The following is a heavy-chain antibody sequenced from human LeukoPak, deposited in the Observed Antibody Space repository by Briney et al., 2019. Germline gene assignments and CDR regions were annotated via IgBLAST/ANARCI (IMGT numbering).Heavy chain of an antibody. D-gene: IGHD4-17*01. V-gene: IGHV4-4*07. CDR2: IYTSGST. CDR3: ARRSHPSTALAGGAFDI. CDR1: GGSISSYY. Sequence: SETLSLTCTVSGGSISSYYWSWIRQPAGKGLEWIGRIYTSGSTNYNPSLKSRVTMSVDTSKNQFSLKLSSVTAADTAVYYCARRSHPSTALAGGAFDIWGQGTMVTVSS. J-gene: IGHJ3*02.